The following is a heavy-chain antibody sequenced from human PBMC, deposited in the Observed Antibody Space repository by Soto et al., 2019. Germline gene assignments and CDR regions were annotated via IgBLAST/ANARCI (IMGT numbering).Heavy chain of an antibody. V-gene: IGHV3-30*18. J-gene: IGHJ6*02. CDR2: VSDDGTNK. CDR1: GFTFSGYG. CDR3: AKGFDYGMDV. Sequence: VQPVESGGGVVQPGTSLRLSCAASGFTFSGYGMHWVRQAPGKGLEWVAVVSDDGTNKYYADSVKGRFTISRDNSKNTLYLQMNSLRAEDTAVYYCAKGFDYGMDVWGQGTTVTVSS.